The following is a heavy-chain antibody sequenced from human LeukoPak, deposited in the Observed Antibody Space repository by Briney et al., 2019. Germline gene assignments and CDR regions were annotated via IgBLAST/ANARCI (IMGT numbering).Heavy chain of an antibody. CDR1: GGSINNDNW. CDR3: ALFEVVVGSTQDF. Sequence: PSETLSLTCAVSGGSINNDNWWSWVRQPPGMGLEWIAEIHHSGSTNYNPSFKSRVTVSEDRSKNQFSLKLTSVTAADTAVYYCALFEVVVGSTQDFWGQGTLVTVSS. CDR2: IHHSGST. D-gene: IGHD2-15*01. J-gene: IGHJ4*02. V-gene: IGHV4-4*02.